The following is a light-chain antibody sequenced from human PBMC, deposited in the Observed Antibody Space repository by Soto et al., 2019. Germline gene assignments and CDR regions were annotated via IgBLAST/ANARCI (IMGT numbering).Light chain of an antibody. V-gene: IGKV1-39*01. Sequence: DIQMTQSPSSLSASVGDRVTITCRASQTISSYLNWYQQTPGKAPKLLIYAASSLQSGVPSRFSGSGSGTDFTLTISSLQPADFATYYCQQSYSTPLTFCGGTKVEIK. CDR2: AAS. J-gene: IGKJ4*01. CDR3: QQSYSTPLT. CDR1: QTISSY.